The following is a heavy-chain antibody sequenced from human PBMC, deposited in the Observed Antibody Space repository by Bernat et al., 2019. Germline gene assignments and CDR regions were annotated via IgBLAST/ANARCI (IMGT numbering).Heavy chain of an antibody. D-gene: IGHD3-3*01. CDR2: INNDGSDT. Sequence: EVLLVESGGGLVQPGGSLRLSCAASGFTFTDYWMHWVRQAPGKGLVWVSRINNDGSDTIYADSVKGRFTLSRDNAKNTMYLQMNSLRVEDTDVYYCARGEWSHGFDIWGQGTMVTVSS. J-gene: IGHJ3*02. V-gene: IGHV3-74*01. CDR3: ARGEWSHGFDI. CDR1: GFTFTDYW.